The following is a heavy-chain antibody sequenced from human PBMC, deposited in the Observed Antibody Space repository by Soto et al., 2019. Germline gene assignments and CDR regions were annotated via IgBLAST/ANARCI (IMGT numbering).Heavy chain of an antibody. D-gene: IGHD2-15*01. J-gene: IGHJ3*02. CDR3: AKPPLVLLTAFDI. V-gene: IGHV3-23*01. CDR1: GFTFSSYA. CDR2: ISGSGGSI. Sequence: GGSLRLSCAASGFTFSSYAMSWVRQAPGKGLEWVSAISGSGGSIYYADSVKGRFTISRDNSKNTLYLQMNSLRAEDTAVYYCAKPPLVLLTAFDIWGQGTMVTVSS.